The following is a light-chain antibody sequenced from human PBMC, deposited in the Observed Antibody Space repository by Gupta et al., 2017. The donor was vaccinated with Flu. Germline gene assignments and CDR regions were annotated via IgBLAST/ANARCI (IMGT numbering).Light chain of an antibody. J-gene: IGKJ1*01. CDR1: QILLHSNGKNY. CDR3: RQTPQIRSYT. Sequence: EIVMMHSPLSLPLTPGEPASTSCRSSQILLHSNGKNYIDWYVQKPGQPSLLLMFLAFSRVAGVSSRFSDNGEARHVTLRISEGEEEDVGGYYSRQTPQIRSYTFGQGTKLDIK. CDR2: LAF. V-gene: IGKV2-28*01.